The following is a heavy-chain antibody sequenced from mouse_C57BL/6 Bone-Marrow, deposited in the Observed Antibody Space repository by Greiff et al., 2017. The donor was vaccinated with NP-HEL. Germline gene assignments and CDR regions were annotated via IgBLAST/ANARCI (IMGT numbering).Heavy chain of an antibody. J-gene: IGHJ3*01. CDR3: ARDYYGSRAWFAY. V-gene: IGHV1-59*01. Sequence: QVQLQQPGAELVRPGTSVKLSCKASGYTFTSYWMHWVTQRPGQGLEWIGVIDPSDSYTNFNLKFKGKATLTVDTSSSTAYMQLSSLTSEDSAVYYCARDYYGSRAWFAYWGQGTLVTVSA. CDR2: IDPSDSYT. D-gene: IGHD1-1*01. CDR1: GYTFTSYW.